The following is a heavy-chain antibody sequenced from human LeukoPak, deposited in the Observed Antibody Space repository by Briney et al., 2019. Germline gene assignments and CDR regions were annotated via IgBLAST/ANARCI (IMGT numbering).Heavy chain of an antibody. J-gene: IGHJ4*02. Sequence: GGSLRLSCAASGFTVSSNYMSWVRQAPGKGLEWVSVIYSGGSTYYADSVKGRFTISRDNSKNTLYLQMNSLRAEDTAMYYCARDEYDILTGYPGDYWGQGTLVTVSS. V-gene: IGHV3-66*01. CDR2: IYSGGST. CDR1: GFTVSSNY. D-gene: IGHD3-9*01. CDR3: ARDEYDILTGYPGDY.